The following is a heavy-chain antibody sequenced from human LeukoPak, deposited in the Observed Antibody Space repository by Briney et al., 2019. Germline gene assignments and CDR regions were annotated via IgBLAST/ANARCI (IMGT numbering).Heavy chain of an antibody. CDR3: ARRRELGHYFDY. Sequence: GGSLRLSCAASGFTVSSNFMSWVRQAPGKGLEWVANIKQDGSEKYYVDSVKGRFTISRDNAKNSLYLQMNSLRAEDTAVYYCARRRELGHYFDYWGQGTLVTVSS. V-gene: IGHV3-7*03. D-gene: IGHD1-26*01. CDR2: IKQDGSEK. CDR1: GFTVSSNF. J-gene: IGHJ4*02.